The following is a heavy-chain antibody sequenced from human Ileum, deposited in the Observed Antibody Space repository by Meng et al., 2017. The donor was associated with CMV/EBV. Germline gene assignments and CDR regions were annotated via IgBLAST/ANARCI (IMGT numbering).Heavy chain of an antibody. Sequence: QLHLQAPGPGLVNASETLSLTCTASGGSTTISTYYWGWIRQPPGKGLEWIGSVYYSGTTYYNPSLKSRVNMSIDTSKNRFSLKLSSATAADTAVYYCARNVGFYSSQIAYWGQGALVTVSS. CDR1: GGSTTISTYY. J-gene: IGHJ4*02. D-gene: IGHD3-3*01. CDR2: VYYSGTT. CDR3: ARNVGFYSSQIAY. V-gene: IGHV4-39*07.